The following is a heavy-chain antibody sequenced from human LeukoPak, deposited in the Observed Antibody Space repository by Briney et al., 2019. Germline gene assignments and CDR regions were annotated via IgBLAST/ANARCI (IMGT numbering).Heavy chain of an antibody. D-gene: IGHD6-13*01. CDR2: ISSSSSYI. Sequence: PGGSLRLSCAASGFTFSSYSMNWVRQAPGKGLEWVSSISSSSSYIYYADSVKGRFTISRDNAKNSLYLQMNSLRAEDTAVYYCARDFSSSWSNWFDPWGQGTLVTVSS. J-gene: IGHJ5*02. CDR1: GFTFSSYS. V-gene: IGHV3-21*01. CDR3: ARDFSSSWSNWFDP.